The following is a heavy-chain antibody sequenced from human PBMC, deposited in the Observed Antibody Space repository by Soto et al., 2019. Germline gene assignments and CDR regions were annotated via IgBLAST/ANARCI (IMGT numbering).Heavy chain of an antibody. D-gene: IGHD5-18*01. CDR3: ARDGVDTAMAIDY. CDR2: IYYSGST. CDR1: GGSISSGGYY. Sequence: QVQLQESGPGLVKPSQTLSLTCTVSGGSISSGGYYWSWIRQHPGKGLEWIGYIYYSGSTYYNPSLKSRVTISADTSKNQFSLKLSSVTAADTAVYYCARDGVDTAMAIDYWGQGTLVTVSS. V-gene: IGHV4-31*03. J-gene: IGHJ4*02.